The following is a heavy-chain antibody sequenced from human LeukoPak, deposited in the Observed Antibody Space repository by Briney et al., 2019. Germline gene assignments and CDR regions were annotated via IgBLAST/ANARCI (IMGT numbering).Heavy chain of an antibody. V-gene: IGHV3-21*01. D-gene: IGHD3-22*01. Sequence: KAGGSLRLSCVASGYTFSSYSINWVRQAPGKGLEWVSSISVRSNYIYYADSVRGRFSISRDDARDSLYLQMNSLRAEDTAVYYCVRLRRNSDTSGFYYYYDFWGRGTLVTVSS. CDR2: ISVRSNYI. CDR3: VRLRRNSDTSGFYYYYDF. J-gene: IGHJ4*02. CDR1: GYTFSSYS.